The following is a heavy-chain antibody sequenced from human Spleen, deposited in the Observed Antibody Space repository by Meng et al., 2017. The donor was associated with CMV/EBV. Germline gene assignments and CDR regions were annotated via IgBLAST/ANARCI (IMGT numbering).Heavy chain of an antibody. D-gene: IGHD5-18*01. CDR3: AHMKKEGNTAMVHFDD. CDR1: GFSLSTSGVG. J-gene: IGHJ4*02. CDR2: IYWDDDK. V-gene: IGHV2-5*02. Sequence: QITLKESGPTLVKPTQTLTLTCTFSGFSLSTSGVGVGWIRQPPGKALEWLALIYWDDDKRYSPSLKSRLTITKDTSKNQVVLTMTNMDPVDTATYYCAHMKKEGNTAMVHFDDWGQGTLGTVDS.